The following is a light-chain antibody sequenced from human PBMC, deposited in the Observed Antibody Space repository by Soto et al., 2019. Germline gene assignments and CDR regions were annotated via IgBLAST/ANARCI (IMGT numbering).Light chain of an antibody. J-gene: IGKJ4*01. CDR2: NAS. CDR1: QSVSSR. CDR3: QQYKDWPPIT. Sequence: IVMTQSPATLSVSPGERATLSCRASQSVSSRLAWYQQKPGQGPRLVIYNASTRATGITPRFSGSGSGTDFTLTLSRLQPEDFAIYFCQQYKDWPPITFGGGTKVEIK. V-gene: IGKV3-15*01.